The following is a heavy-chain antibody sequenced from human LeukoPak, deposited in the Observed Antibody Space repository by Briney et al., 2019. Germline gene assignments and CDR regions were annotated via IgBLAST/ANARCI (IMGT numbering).Heavy chain of an antibody. Sequence: AXVKVSCKASGGTFSSYAISWVRQAPGQGLEGMGGIIPIFGTANYAQKFQGRVTITTDESTSTAYMELSSLRSEDTAVYYCARLKGSGVFDYWGQGTLVTVSS. CDR1: GGTFSSYA. CDR3: ARLKGSGVFDY. V-gene: IGHV1-69*05. J-gene: IGHJ4*02. CDR2: IIPIFGTA. D-gene: IGHD2-15*01.